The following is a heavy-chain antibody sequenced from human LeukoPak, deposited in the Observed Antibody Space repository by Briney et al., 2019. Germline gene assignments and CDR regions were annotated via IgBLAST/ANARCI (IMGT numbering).Heavy chain of an antibody. Sequence: ASVKVSCKASGYTFTSYGISWVRQAPGQRLEWMGWINAGNGNTKYSQKFQGRVTITRDTSASTAYMELSSLRSEDTAVYYCARDPDENDYYYYGMDVWGQGTTVTVSS. D-gene: IGHD1-1*01. CDR3: ARDPDENDYYYYGMDV. J-gene: IGHJ6*02. V-gene: IGHV1-3*01. CDR1: GYTFTSYG. CDR2: INAGNGNT.